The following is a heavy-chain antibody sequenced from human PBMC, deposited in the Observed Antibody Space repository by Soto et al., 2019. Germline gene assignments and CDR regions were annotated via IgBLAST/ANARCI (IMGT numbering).Heavy chain of an antibody. J-gene: IGHJ4*02. D-gene: IGHD6-13*01. CDR3: ATDKDLGAAGYYFDY. CDR1: GVTFSTYG. V-gene: IGHV3-30*03. CDR2: ISSDGRNN. Sequence: QVQLVESGGGVVQPGRSLRLSCAASGVTFSTYGMHWVRQAPGKGLEWVAVISSDGRNNYHADSVKGRFTISRDNSKNTLYLQMNSLRAEDTAVYYCATDKDLGAAGYYFDYWGQGTLVTVSS.